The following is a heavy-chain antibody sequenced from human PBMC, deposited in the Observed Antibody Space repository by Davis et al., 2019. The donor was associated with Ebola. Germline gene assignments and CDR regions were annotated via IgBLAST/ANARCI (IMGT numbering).Heavy chain of an antibody. CDR1: GGSIISGHA. J-gene: IGHJ5*02. D-gene: IGHD1-26*01. Sequence: PSETLSLTCAVSGGSIISGHAWTRQTPRTGLETIVSLYPGGTPYYRPSLKTRADISLDRSKNEFSLHLFSVTAADTAVYFCARGIGRNWEKNWFDPWGQGILVSVS. CDR3: ARGIGRNWEKNWFDP. V-gene: IGHV4-30-2*01. CDR2: LYPGGTP.